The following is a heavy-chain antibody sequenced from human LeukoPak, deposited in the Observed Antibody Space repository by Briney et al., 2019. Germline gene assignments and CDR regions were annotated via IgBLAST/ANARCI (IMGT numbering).Heavy chain of an antibody. D-gene: IGHD2-2*02. CDR3: ARDRGHSGEVVPAAIAAYYMDV. V-gene: IGHV1-2*02. Sequence: ASVKVSCKASGYTFTGYYMHWVRQAPGQGLEWMGWIDPNSGGTNYAQKFQGRVTMTRDTSISTAYMELSRLRSDDTAVYYCARDRGHSGEVVPAAIAAYYMDVWGKGTTVTVSS. CDR1: GYTFTGYY. CDR2: IDPNSGGT. J-gene: IGHJ6*03.